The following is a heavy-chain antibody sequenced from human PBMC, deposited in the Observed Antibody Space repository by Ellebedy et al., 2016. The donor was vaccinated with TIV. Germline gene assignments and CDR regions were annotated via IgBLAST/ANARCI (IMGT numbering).Heavy chain of an antibody. D-gene: IGHD2/OR15-2a*01. V-gene: IGHV3-23*01. J-gene: IGHJ6*02. CDR1: GFTFSSYA. Sequence: GESLKISXAASGFTFSSYAMSWVRQAPGKGLEWVSAISGSGGSTYYADSVKGRFTISRDNSKNTLYLQMNSLRAEDTAVYYCAKDGENTRDFYYYGMDVWGQGTTVTVSS. CDR2: ISGSGGST. CDR3: AKDGENTRDFYYYGMDV.